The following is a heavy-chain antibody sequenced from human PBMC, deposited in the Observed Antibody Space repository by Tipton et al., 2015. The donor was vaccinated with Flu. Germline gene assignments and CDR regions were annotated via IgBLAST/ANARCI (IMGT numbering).Heavy chain of an antibody. D-gene: IGHD6-6*01. Sequence: SLRLSCAASGFTFSSYGMHWVRQAPGKGLEWVAVISYDGSNKYYADSVKGRFTISRDNSKNTLYLQMNSLRAEDTAVYYCAKDGLEGSSNSYYYYYGMDVWGQGTTVTVSS. CDR1: GFTFSSYG. J-gene: IGHJ6*02. CDR3: AKDGLEGSSNSYYYYYGMDV. CDR2: ISYDGSNK. V-gene: IGHV3-30*18.